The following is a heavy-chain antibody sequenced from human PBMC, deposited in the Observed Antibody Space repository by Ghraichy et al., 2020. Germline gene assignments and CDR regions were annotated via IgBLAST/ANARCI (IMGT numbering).Heavy chain of an antibody. CDR1: GFTVSSNY. J-gene: IGHJ6*02. Sequence: GGSLRLSCAASGFTVSSNYMSWVRQAPGKGLEWVSVIYSGGSTYYADSVKGRFTISRDNSKNTLYLQMNSLRAEDTAVYYCARDRGTLWSGYYEDYFYGMDVWGQGTTVTVSS. D-gene: IGHD3-3*01. CDR3: ARDRGTLWSGYYEDYFYGMDV. V-gene: IGHV3-53*01. CDR2: IYSGGST.